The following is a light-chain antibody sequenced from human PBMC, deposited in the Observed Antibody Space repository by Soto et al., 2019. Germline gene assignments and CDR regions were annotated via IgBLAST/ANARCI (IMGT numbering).Light chain of an antibody. Sequence: FVLTQSPGTLSLSPGEISTLSCSASQTVINNYLAWYQQKPGQAPRLLIYDASTRATGIPARFSGSGSGTEFTLTISSLQSEDFAVYYCQQYDNWPPLTFGGGTKVDIK. CDR1: QTVINN. CDR3: QQYDNWPPLT. CDR2: DAS. V-gene: IGKV3-15*01. J-gene: IGKJ4*01.